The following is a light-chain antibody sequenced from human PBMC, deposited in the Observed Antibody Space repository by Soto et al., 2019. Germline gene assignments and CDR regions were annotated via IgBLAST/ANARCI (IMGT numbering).Light chain of an antibody. CDR1: SSDVGGYNY. Sequence: QSALTQPASVSGSPGQSITISCTGTSSDVGGYNYVSWYQQHPGKAPKLMIYEVSNRPSGVSNRFSGSKSGNTASLTISGLQAEDEADYYCSSYTISSKGVFGTGTKVTVL. V-gene: IGLV2-14*01. CDR2: EVS. J-gene: IGLJ1*01. CDR3: SSYTISSKGV.